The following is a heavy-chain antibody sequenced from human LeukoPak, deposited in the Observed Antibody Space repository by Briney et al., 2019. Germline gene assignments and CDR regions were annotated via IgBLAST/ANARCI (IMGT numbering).Heavy chain of an antibody. CDR1: GFTFSRYA. Sequence: GGSLRLSCAASGFTFSRYAMSWVRQAPGKGLEWVSAISGGGDITYYADSVTGRFTISRDNSKDTLFLQMHSLRPGDTAVYYCVREDTPATANYWGQGTLVTISS. CDR3: VREDTPATANY. J-gene: IGHJ4*02. D-gene: IGHD2-21*02. CDR2: ISGGGDIT. V-gene: IGHV3-23*01.